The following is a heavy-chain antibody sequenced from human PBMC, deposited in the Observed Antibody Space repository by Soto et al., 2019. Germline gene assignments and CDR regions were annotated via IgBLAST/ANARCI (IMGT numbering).Heavy chain of an antibody. V-gene: IGHV1-24*01. Sequence: QVQLVQSGVEVRKPGESVKVSCKVSGYRLTELSMHWVRQAPGKGLEWMGGFDPEDNETLYAPKFQGRVTMTEGTSTGTAYMELSSLRSDDTAVYLCATNKRFGFDYWGQGTLLTVSS. CDR1: GYRLTELS. CDR2: FDPEDNET. D-gene: IGHD3-10*01. J-gene: IGHJ4*02. CDR3: ATNKRFGFDY.